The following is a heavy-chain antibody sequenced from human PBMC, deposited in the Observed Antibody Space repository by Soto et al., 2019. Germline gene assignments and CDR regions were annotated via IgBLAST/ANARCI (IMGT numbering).Heavy chain of an antibody. CDR2: ISGSGDRT. CDR3: AKASTYEYVWGSYRYYFNY. CDR1: GFPFTTYA. D-gene: IGHD3-16*02. J-gene: IGHJ4*02. V-gene: IGHV3-23*01. Sequence: GGSLRLSCEASGFPFTTYAMSWVRQSPGKGLEWVSGISGSGDRTHYIDSVKGRFTISRDNYKNTLYLQMSSLRAEDTAIYYCAKASTYEYVWGSYRYYFNYWGQGTLVTVSS.